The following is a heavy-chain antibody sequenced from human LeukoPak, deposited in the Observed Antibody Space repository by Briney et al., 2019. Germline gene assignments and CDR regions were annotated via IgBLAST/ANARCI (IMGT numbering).Heavy chain of an antibody. CDR3: AKRGYALDLDV. CDR1: GFTFSSHW. J-gene: IGHJ6*04. Sequence: GGSLRLSCAASGFTFSSHWMSWVRQAPGKGLEWVANIKKDGSEKYYVDAVKGRFTISRDNSKNTLYLQMNSLRAEDTAVYYCAKRGYALDLDVWGKGTTVTVSS. CDR2: IKKDGSEK. D-gene: IGHD2-2*01. V-gene: IGHV3-7*01.